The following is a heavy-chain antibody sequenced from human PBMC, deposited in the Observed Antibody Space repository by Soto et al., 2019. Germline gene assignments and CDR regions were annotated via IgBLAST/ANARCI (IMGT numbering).Heavy chain of an antibody. D-gene: IGHD1-26*01. CDR2: ISSSGSTI. V-gene: IGHV3-48*04. Sequence: PGGSLRLSCTSSGFTLTTYTMNWVRQAPGKGLEWVSYISSSGSTIYYADSVKGRFTISRDNAKNSLYLQMNSLRAEDTAVYYCAREGVGATRGYYYYGMDVWGQGTTGTVA. CDR1: GFTLTTYT. CDR3: AREGVGATRGYYYYGMDV. J-gene: IGHJ6*02.